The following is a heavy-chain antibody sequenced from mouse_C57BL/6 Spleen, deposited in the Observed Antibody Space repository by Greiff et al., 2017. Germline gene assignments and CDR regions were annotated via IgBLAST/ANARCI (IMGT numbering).Heavy chain of an antibody. J-gene: IGHJ2*01. Sequence: QVQLKESGPELVKPGASVKISCKASGYAFSSSWMNWVKQRPGKGLEWIGRIYPGDGDTNYNGKFKGKATLTADKSSSTAYMQLIRLTSEDSAVYFCANMVTYYFDYWGQGTTLTVSS. V-gene: IGHV1-82*01. CDR3: ANMVTYYFDY. D-gene: IGHD2-2*01. CDR2: IYPGDGDT. CDR1: GYAFSSSW.